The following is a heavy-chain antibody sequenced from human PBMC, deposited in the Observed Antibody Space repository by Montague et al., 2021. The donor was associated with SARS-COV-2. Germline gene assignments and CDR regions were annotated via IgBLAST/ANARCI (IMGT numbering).Heavy chain of an antibody. CDR2: IYYSGTT. V-gene: IGHV4-31*03. CDR1: GGSISSGGYY. D-gene: IGHD2-2*01. Sequence: TLSLTCTVSGGSISSGGYYWSWIRQHPGKGLEWIGYIYYSGTTIYNPSVKSGVTISEDTSKNQFYLRLNSVTAADTAVYYCARGRRPVVVPGAGPAGRAFDIWGQGTMVTVSS. CDR3: ARGRRPVVVPGAGPAGRAFDI. J-gene: IGHJ3*02.